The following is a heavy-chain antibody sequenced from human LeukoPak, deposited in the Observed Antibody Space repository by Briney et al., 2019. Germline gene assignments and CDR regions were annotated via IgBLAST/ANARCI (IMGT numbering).Heavy chain of an antibody. V-gene: IGHV3-21*04. CDR3: ARANYPYGRVNDAFDI. D-gene: IGHD3-10*02. Sequence: GGSLRLSCAASGFTFSTYWMSWVRQAPGKGLEWVSIISGSGTNTYYADSVKGRFTISRDNAKDFLHLQMNSLRAEDMALYFCARANYPYGRVNDAFDIWGQGTMVTVSS. J-gene: IGHJ3*02. CDR2: ISGSGTNT. CDR1: GFTFSTYW.